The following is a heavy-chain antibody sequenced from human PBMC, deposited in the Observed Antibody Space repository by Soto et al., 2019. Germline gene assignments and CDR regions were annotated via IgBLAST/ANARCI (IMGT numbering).Heavy chain of an antibody. J-gene: IGHJ5*02. D-gene: IGHD1-26*01. CDR3: AREVGTTLNWFDP. CDR2: IIPIFGTA. V-gene: IGHV1-69*01. CDR1: GGTFSSYV. Sequence: QVQLVQSGAEVKKPGSSVKVSCKASGGTFSSYVISWVRQAPGQGLEWMGGIIPIFGTANYAQKFQGRVTITADESTSTAYMERSSLRSADTAVYYCAREVGTTLNWFDPWGQGTLVTVSS.